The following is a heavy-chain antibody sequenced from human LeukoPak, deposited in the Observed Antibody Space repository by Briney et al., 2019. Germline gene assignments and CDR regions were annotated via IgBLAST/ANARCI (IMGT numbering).Heavy chain of an antibody. CDR1: GGSISGYW. J-gene: IGHJ4*02. Sequence: SETLSLTCTVSGGSISGYWWSWFRQPPGKGLEYIGYIYYSGSTNYNPSPMSRVTISVDTSKNQFSLKLTSVTAADTAVYYCARGGEWMAHWGQGTLVTVSS. CDR2: IYYSGST. V-gene: IGHV4-59*01. D-gene: IGHD6-19*01. CDR3: ARGGEWMAH.